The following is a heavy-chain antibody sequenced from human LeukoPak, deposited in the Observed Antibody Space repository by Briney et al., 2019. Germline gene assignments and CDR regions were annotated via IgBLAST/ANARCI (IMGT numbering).Heavy chain of an antibody. V-gene: IGHV3-11*01. CDR1: GFTFSDYY. CDR2: ISSSGSTI. CDR3: ARDLLGSATSYSSGAWDY. J-gene: IGHJ4*02. Sequence: GGSLRLSCAASGFTFSDYYMSWIRQAPGKGLEWVSYISSSGSTIYYADSVKGRFTISRDNAKNSLYLQMNSLRAEDTAVYYCARDLLGSATSYSSGAWDYWGQGTLVTVSS. D-gene: IGHD3-9*01.